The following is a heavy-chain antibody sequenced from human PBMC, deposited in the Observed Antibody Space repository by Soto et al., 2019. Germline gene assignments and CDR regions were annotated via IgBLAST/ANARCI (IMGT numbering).Heavy chain of an antibody. V-gene: IGHV1-18*01. Sequence: ASVKVSCKASGYTFTNYGISWVRQAPGQGLEWMGWISTYSGNTKYVQKFQGRVTMTTHTSTSTAYMELRSLRPDDTAVYYCATGDNSGYDQPVVYWGQGTLVTVSS. J-gene: IGHJ4*02. CDR3: ATGDNSGYDQPVVY. D-gene: IGHD3-22*01. CDR1: GYTFTNYG. CDR2: ISTYSGNT.